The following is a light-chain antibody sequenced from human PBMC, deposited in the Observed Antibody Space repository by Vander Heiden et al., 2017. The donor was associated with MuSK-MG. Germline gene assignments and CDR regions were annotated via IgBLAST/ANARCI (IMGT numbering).Light chain of an antibody. CDR1: QSLLHSTASNY. CDR2: WGS. V-gene: IGKV2-28*01. CDR3: MQALQTPLT. Sequence: DIVMTQSPPSLPVTPGEPASTSSRPSQSLLHSTASNYLDWYLQKPGQSPQLLIYWGSNRDSGVPDRFSGSGSGTDFTLKISRVEGEDVGVYYCMQALQTPLTFGPGTKVDIK. J-gene: IGKJ3*01.